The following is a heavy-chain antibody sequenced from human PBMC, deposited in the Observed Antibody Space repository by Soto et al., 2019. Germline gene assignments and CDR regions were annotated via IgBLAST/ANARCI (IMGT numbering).Heavy chain of an antibody. D-gene: IGHD1-26*01. V-gene: IGHV4-31*03. Sequence: TLSLTCTVSGGSISSGGYYWSWIRQHPGKGLEWIGYIFYSGTTYYNPSLKSRVTISVDTSKNQFSLKLSSVTAADTAMYYCARSGSVVGAAISDYWGQGTLVTVSS. J-gene: IGHJ4*02. CDR2: IFYSGTT. CDR3: ARSGSVVGAAISDY. CDR1: GGSISSGGYY.